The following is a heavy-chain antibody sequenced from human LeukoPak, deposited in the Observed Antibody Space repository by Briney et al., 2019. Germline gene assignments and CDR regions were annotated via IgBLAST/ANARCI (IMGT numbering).Heavy chain of an antibody. CDR1: GFTFSSYG. CDR3: ARDSQPAPDGYGETGAFDI. D-gene: IGHD3-22*01. V-gene: IGHV3-30*02. J-gene: IGHJ3*02. CDR2: IRYDGSNK. Sequence: GGSLRLSCAASGFTFSSYGMHWVRQAPGKGLEWVAFIRYDGSNKYYADSVKGRFTISRDNSKNTLYLQMNSLRAEDTAVYYCARDSQPAPDGYGETGAFDIWGQGTMVTVSS.